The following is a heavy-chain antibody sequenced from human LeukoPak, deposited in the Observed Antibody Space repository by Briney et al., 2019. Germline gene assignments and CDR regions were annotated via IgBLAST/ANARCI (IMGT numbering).Heavy chain of an antibody. CDR2: IYHSGST. V-gene: IGHV4-59*01. CDR1: GGSISNYY. J-gene: IGHJ4*02. CDR3: ARASGYTYGPDY. D-gene: IGHD5-18*01. Sequence: SETLSLTCTVSGGSISNYYWSWIRQPPGKGLEWIGYIYHSGSTKSNPSLKSRVTISVDTSKNLFSLKVSSVTAADTAVYYCARASGYTYGPDYWGQGTLVTVSS.